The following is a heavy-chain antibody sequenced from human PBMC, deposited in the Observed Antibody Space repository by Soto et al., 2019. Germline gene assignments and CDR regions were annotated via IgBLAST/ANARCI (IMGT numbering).Heavy chain of an antibody. CDR1: GFSFSNFY. Sequence: EVQLVESGGGLVQPGGSLRLSCAASGFSFSNFYMHWVRQAPGKGLEWVSYINTDGSFTGYADSVKGRFTISRGNAKNNLYLHIARLRAEDTAVYSCVRPSQSRHTPYGSLRYFDYWGQGVQVTVSP. CDR2: INTDGSFT. D-gene: IGHD3-10*01. V-gene: IGHV3-74*01. J-gene: IGHJ4*02. CDR3: VRPSQSRHTPYGSLRYFDY.